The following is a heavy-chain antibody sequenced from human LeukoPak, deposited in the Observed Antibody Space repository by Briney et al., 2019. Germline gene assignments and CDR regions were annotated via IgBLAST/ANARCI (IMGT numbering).Heavy chain of an antibody. CDR3: ARDLAGTSATFDY. J-gene: IGHJ4*02. CDR2: VRGSPPDT. Sequence: GGSLRLSCATSGFTFSSYAMSWDRQAPGKGPEWVSAVRGSPPDTYYADSVKGRFTISRDNAKNSLYLQMNSLRDEDTAVYYCARDLAGTSATFDYWGQGTLVTVSS. CDR1: GFTFSSYA. V-gene: IGHV3-21*01.